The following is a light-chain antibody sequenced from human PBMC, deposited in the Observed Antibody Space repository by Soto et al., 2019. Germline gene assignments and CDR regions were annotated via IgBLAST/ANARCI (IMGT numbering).Light chain of an antibody. Sequence: IVVTQAPATLSLSPGERATLSCRASQSVSSYLAWYQQKPGQAPRLLIYDASNRATGIPARFSGSGSGTDFTLTISSLEPEDFAVYYCQQRSNWLTFGQGTKVDIK. J-gene: IGKJ1*01. CDR3: QQRSNWLT. CDR2: DAS. CDR1: QSVSSY. V-gene: IGKV3-11*01.